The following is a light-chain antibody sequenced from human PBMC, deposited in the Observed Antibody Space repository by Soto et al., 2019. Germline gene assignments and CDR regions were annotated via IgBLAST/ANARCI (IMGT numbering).Light chain of an antibody. Sequence: EIVLTQFPGTLSLSPGERATLSCRATQSVGRNYVAWYQQKPGQAPRVIIYAASNRASGIPDRFSGSGSGSDFTLTISILEPEDLAVYYCQQYGTSPCAFGQGTKVEIK. CDR1: QSVGRNY. CDR3: QQYGTSPCA. V-gene: IGKV3-20*01. J-gene: IGKJ1*01. CDR2: AAS.